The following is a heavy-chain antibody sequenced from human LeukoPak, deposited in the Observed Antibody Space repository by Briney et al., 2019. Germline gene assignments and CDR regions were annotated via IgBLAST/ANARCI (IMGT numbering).Heavy chain of an antibody. V-gene: IGHV4-59*08. Sequence: SETLSLTCTVSGVSISNYYWSWIRPPPGKGLEWVAYIYETGHTGYNPSLKTRVTTSPYTSQNQFSLKLSSVTPAETAVYYCARHALRGGFDSWGQGTLVAVSS. CDR2: IYETGHT. CDR1: GVSISNYY. J-gene: IGHJ4*02. D-gene: IGHD5-12*01. CDR3: ARHALRGGFDS.